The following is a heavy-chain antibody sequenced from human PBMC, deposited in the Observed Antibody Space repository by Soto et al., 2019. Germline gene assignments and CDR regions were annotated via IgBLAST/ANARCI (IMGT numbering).Heavy chain of an antibody. Sequence: VQLVESGGGLVKPGGSLRLSCAASGFTFSSYAMHWVRQAPGKGLEWVAVISYDGSNKYYADSVKGRFTISRDNSKNTLYLQMNSLRAEDTAVYYCARDGYNTGTGWFDPWGQGTLVTVSS. J-gene: IGHJ5*02. CDR2: ISYDGSNK. V-gene: IGHV3-30-3*01. CDR3: ARDGYNTGTGWFDP. D-gene: IGHD5-12*01. CDR1: GFTFSSYA.